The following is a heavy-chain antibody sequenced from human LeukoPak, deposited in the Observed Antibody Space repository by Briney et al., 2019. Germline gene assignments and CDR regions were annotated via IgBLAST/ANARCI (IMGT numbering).Heavy chain of an antibody. CDR2: IRYDGSNK. V-gene: IGHV3-30*02. D-gene: IGHD3-9*01. CDR1: GFTLSSYG. CDR3: AKEIDWYTSDHYYYYMDV. Sequence: PGGSLRLSCAASGFTLSSYGMHWVRQAPGKGLEWVAFIRYDGSNKYYADSVKGRFTISRDNSKNTLYLQMNSMRAEDTAVYYCAKEIDWYTSDHYYYYMDVWGKGTTVTVSS. J-gene: IGHJ6*03.